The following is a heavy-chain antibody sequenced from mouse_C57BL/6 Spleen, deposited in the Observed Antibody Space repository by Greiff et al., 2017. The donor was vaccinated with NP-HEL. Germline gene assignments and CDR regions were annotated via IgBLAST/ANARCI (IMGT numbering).Heavy chain of an antibody. D-gene: IGHD4-1*01. CDR1: GYTFTSYG. J-gene: IGHJ3*01. CDR3: ARYGTTITGKTWFAY. CDR2: IYPRSGNT. V-gene: IGHV1-81*01. Sequence: QVQLQQSGAELARPGASVKLSCKASGYTFTSYGISWVKQRTGQGLEWIGEIYPRSGNTYYNEKFKGKATLTADKSSSTAYMELRSLTSEDSAVYSCARYGTTITGKTWFAYWGQGTLVTVSA.